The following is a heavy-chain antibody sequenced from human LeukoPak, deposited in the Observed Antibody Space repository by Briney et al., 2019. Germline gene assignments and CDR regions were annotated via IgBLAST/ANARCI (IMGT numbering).Heavy chain of an antibody. CDR3: ARDAPPFSGYEPIY. CDR1: GFTFSSYA. J-gene: IGHJ4*02. CDR2: ISYDGSNK. Sequence: GGSLRLSRAASGFTFSSYAMHWVRQAPGKGLEWVAVISYDGSNKYYADSVKGRFTISRDNSKNTLYLQMNSLRAEDTAVYYCARDAPPFSGYEPIYWGQGTLVTVSS. D-gene: IGHD5-12*01. V-gene: IGHV3-30*04.